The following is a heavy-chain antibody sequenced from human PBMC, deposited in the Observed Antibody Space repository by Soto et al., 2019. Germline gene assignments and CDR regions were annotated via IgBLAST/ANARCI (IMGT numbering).Heavy chain of an antibody. CDR2: IGGSGASI. Sequence: GGSLRLSCAASGFTFSSYAMSWVRQAPGKGLEWVAGIGGSGASIYYADSAKGRFTISRDNFMNALYLQMNNLRAEDTAVYYWARPFRPLSWFASGGRGTLFPVSS. D-gene: IGHD2-21*01. CDR3: ARPFRPLSWFAS. CDR1: GFTFSSYA. J-gene: IGHJ5*01. V-gene: IGHV3-23*01.